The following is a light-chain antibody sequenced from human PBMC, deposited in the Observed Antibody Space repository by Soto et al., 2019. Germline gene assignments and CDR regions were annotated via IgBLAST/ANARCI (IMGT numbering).Light chain of an antibody. V-gene: IGLV1-40*01. Sequence: QSVLTQPPSVSGAPGQRVTISCTGSSSNIGAGYDVHWYQQLPGTAPKLLIYGNSNRPSGVPDRFSGSKSGTSASLAITELQAEDEADSYCQSYDSSLSGFYVFGTGTKLTVL. CDR3: QSYDSSLSGFYV. CDR1: SSNIGAGYD. CDR2: GNS. J-gene: IGLJ1*01.